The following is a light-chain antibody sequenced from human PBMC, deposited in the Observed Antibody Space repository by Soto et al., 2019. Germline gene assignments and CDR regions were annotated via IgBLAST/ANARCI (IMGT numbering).Light chain of an antibody. CDR1: SSDVGGYNY. J-gene: IGLJ1*01. V-gene: IGLV2-14*01. Sequence: SALTQPASVSGSAGQSITISCTGTSSDVGGYNYVSWYQQHPGKAPKLMIYDVSNRPSGVSNRFSGSKSGNTASLTISGLQAEDEADYYCSSYTSSSTLNYVFGTGTKVTVL. CDR3: SSYTSSSTLNYV. CDR2: DVS.